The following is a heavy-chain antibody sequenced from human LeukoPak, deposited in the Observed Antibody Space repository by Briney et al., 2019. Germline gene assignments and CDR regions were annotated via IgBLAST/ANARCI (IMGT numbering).Heavy chain of an antibody. CDR2: IRYDGSNK. CDR3: AKAGVVVPGAYFDY. Sequence: GGSLRLSCAASGFTFSNYGMHWVRQAPGKGMEWVAFIRYDGSNKYYADSVKGRLTISRDNSKNTLYLQMNSLRAEDTAVYYCAKAGVVVPGAYFDYWGQGTLVTVSS. CDR1: GFTFSNYG. D-gene: IGHD2-2*01. J-gene: IGHJ4*02. V-gene: IGHV3-30*02.